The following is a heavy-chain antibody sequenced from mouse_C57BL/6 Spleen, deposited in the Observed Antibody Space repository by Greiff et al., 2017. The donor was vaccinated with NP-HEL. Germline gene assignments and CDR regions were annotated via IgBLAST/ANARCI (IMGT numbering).Heavy chain of an antibody. Sequence: QVQLQQPGAELVMPGASVKLSCKASGYTFTSYWMHWVKQRPGQGLEWIGEIDPSDSYTNYHQKFKGKSTLTVDKSSSTPYMQLSSLTSEDSAVDYCARSIGGISSDPYWGQGTTLTVSS. J-gene: IGHJ2*01. D-gene: IGHD1-1*02. V-gene: IGHV1-69*01. CDR1: GYTFTSYW. CDR2: IDPSDSYT. CDR3: ARSIGGISSDPY.